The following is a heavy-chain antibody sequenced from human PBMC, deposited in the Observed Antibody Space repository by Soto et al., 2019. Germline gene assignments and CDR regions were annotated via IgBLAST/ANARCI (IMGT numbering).Heavy chain of an antibody. D-gene: IGHD3-10*01. J-gene: IGHJ4*02. V-gene: IGHV3-23*01. CDR1: GFTFSNSP. CDR3: AKELSYYGSGSLQ. Sequence: VGSLRLSCAASGFTFSNSPMTWVRQAPGRGLEWASTISGSGGSTYYADSVKGRFTISRDNSKSTLSLQMNSLTAEDTAVYYCAKELSYYGSGSLQWGTGTMVTDS. CDR2: ISGSGGST.